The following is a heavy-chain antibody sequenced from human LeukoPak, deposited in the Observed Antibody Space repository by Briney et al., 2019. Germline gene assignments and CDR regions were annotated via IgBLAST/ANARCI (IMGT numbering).Heavy chain of an antibody. CDR3: ARGWTMITFGGFDAFDI. J-gene: IGHJ3*02. D-gene: IGHD3-16*01. V-gene: IGHV3-48*03. CDR2: ISSSGSTI. CDR1: GFTFSSYE. Sequence: PGGSLRLSCAASGFTFSSYEMNWVRQAPGKGLEWVSYISSSGSTIYYADSVKGRFTISRDNAKNSLYLQMNSLRAEDTAVYYCARGWTMITFGGFDAFDIWGQGTMVTVSS.